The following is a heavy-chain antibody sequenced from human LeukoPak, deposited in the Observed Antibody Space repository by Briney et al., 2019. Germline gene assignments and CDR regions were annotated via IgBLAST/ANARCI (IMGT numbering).Heavy chain of an antibody. J-gene: IGHJ6*03. CDR3: ARESGGNPPNYYYYYMDV. Sequence: GGSLRLSCAASGFTFSDYYMSWIRQAPGKGLEWVSYISSSGSTIYYADSVKGRFTISRDNAKNSLYPQMNSLRAEDTAVYYCARESGGNPPNYYYYYMDVWGKGTTVTVSS. V-gene: IGHV3-11*04. CDR2: ISSSGSTI. D-gene: IGHD4-23*01. CDR1: GFTFSDYY.